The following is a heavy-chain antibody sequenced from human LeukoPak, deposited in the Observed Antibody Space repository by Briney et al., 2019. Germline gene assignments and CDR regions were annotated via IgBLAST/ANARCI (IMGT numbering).Heavy chain of an antibody. CDR3: AKCCSSTSCLNWFDP. J-gene: IGHJ5*02. CDR1: GLTFSSYG. Sequence: GGSLRLSCAASGLTFSSYGMHWVRQAPGKGLEWVAVIWYDGSNKYYADSVKGRFTISRDNSKNTLYLQMNSLRAEDTAVYYCAKCCSSTSCLNWFDPWGQGTLVTVSS. CDR2: IWYDGSNK. V-gene: IGHV3-33*06. D-gene: IGHD2-2*01.